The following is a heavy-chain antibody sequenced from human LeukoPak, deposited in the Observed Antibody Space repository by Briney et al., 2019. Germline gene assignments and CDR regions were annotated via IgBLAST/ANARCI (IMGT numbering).Heavy chain of an antibody. J-gene: IGHJ5*02. Sequence: GASVKVSCKASGYTFTSYGISWVRQAPGQGLEWMGWISAYNGNTNYAQKLQGRVTMTTDTSTSTAYMELSSLRSEDTAVYYCARVYLLWFGELQGGYNWFDPWGQGTLVTVSS. CDR1: GYTFTSYG. CDR2: ISAYNGNT. D-gene: IGHD3-10*01. CDR3: ARVYLLWFGELQGGYNWFDP. V-gene: IGHV1-18*01.